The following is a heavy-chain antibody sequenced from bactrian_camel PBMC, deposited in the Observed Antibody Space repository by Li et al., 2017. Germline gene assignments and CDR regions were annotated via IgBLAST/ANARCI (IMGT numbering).Heavy chain of an antibody. J-gene: IGHJ4*01. CDR3: KADQSVVGLCGSYVY. Sequence: HVQLVESGGGSVRAGGSLRLSCSASGNTFSRKCIGWFRQAPGKEREVVAVIYTAGGSTYYADSVKGRLTISIDSAKNTLYLQMNNLKTEDTAVYYCKADQSVVGLCGSYVYWGQGTQVTVS. CDR1: GNTFSRKC. V-gene: IGHV3S54*01. CDR2: IYTAGGST.